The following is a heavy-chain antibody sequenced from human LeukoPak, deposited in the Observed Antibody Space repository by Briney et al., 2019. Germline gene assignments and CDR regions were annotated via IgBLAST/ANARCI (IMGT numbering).Heavy chain of an antibody. CDR1: GFTFSSYA. Sequence: PGGSLRLSCAASGFTFSSYAMSWVRQAPGKGLEWVSAISGSGGSAYYADSVKGRFTVSRDNSKSTLYLQMTSLRAEDTAVYYCVFGVRGIIPNPFDYWGQGTLVTVSS. CDR2: ISGSGGSA. CDR3: VFGVRGIIPNPFDY. D-gene: IGHD3-10*01. J-gene: IGHJ4*02. V-gene: IGHV3-23*01.